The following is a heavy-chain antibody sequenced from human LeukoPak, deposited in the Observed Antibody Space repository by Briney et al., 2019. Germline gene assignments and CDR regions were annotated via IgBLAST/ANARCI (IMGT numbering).Heavy chain of an antibody. CDR2: IYPGDSDT. CDR1: GYRFTTYW. CDR3: ARLYDSTGYYYTYAMDV. V-gene: IGHV5-51*01. Sequence: GESLKISCKGSGYRFTTYWIAWVRQMPGKGLEWMGIIYPGDSDTRYSPSFQGQVTISADKSITTAYLQWSGLKASDTAMYYCARLYDSTGYYYTYAMDVWGQGTTVTVSS. J-gene: IGHJ6*02. D-gene: IGHD3-22*01.